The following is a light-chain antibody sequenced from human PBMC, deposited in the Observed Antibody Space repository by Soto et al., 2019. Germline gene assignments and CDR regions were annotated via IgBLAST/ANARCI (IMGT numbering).Light chain of an antibody. V-gene: IGKV1-5*01. CDR2: DAS. CDR3: QHPKWA. CDR1: QHINTW. J-gene: IGKJ1*01. Sequence: DIQMTQSPYTLSASVGDRVTITCRASQHINTWLAWYQQKSGKAPKLLMYDASSLESGVPSRFSGSSSGTEFTLTISSVQPGDFATYYCQHPKWAFGQVTTVEI.